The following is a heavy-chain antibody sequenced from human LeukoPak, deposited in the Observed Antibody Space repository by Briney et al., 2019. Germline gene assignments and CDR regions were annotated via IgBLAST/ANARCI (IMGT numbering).Heavy chain of an antibody. V-gene: IGHV3-33*01. CDR1: GFTFSSYG. Sequence: PGGSLRLSCAASGFTFSSYGMHWVRQAPGKGLEWVAVIWYDGSNKYYADSVKGRFTISRDNSKNTLYLQMNSLRAEDTAVYYCAREILSPIIAATCYYYGMDVWGQGTTVTVSS. CDR3: AREILSPIIAATCYYYGMDV. CDR2: IWYDGSNK. D-gene: IGHD6-13*01. J-gene: IGHJ6*02.